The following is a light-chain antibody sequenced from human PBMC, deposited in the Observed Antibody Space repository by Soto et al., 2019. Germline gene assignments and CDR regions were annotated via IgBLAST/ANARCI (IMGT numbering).Light chain of an antibody. CDR3: CSYGGSSTYV. Sequence: QAVVTQPRSVSGSPGQSVTISCTGIRYDVGGYKYVSWYQQHPDKAPKLIIFDDYGVTKRPSGVPDRFSGSKSGNTASLTISGLQADDEADYYCCSYGGSSTYVFGSGTKLTVL. V-gene: IGLV2-11*01. CDR1: RYDVGGYKY. CDR2: GVT. J-gene: IGLJ1*01.